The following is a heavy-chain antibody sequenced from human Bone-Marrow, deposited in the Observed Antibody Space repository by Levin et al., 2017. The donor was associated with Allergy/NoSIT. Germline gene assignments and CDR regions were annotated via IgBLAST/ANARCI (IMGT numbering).Heavy chain of an antibody. D-gene: IGHD5-18*01. V-gene: IGHV1-46*01. CDR3: ARDREEFPGGYSYGSGYYFDY. J-gene: IGHJ4*02. CDR2: INPSGGST. CDR1: GYTFTSYY. Sequence: ASVKVSCKASGYTFTSYYMHWVRQAPGQGLEWMGIINPSGGSTSYAQKFQGRVTMTRDTSTSTVYMELSSLRSEDTAVYYCARDREEFPGGYSYGSGYYFDYWGQGTLVTVSS.